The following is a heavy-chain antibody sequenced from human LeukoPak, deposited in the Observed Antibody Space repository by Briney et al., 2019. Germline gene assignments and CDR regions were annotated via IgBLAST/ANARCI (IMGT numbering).Heavy chain of an antibody. J-gene: IGHJ5*02. CDR3: ARAEYCSSTSCYRKSHNWFDP. Sequence: SQTLSLTCSVSGGSISSRDHYWSWIRQPPGKGLEWIGEINHSGSTNYNPSLKSRVTISVDTSKNQFSLKLSSVTAADTAVYYCARAEYCSSTSCYRKSHNWFDPWGQGTLVTVSS. D-gene: IGHD2-2*02. V-gene: IGHV4-30-4*08. CDR1: GGSISSRDHY. CDR2: INHSGST.